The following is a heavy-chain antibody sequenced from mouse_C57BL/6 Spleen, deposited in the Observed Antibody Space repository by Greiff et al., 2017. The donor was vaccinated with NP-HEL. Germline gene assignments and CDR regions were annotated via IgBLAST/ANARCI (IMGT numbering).Heavy chain of an antibody. V-gene: IGHV1-42*01. CDR3: ARGDYDIDY. CDR1: GYSFTGYY. D-gene: IGHD2-4*01. Sequence: VQLQQSGPELVKPGASVKISCKASGYSFTGYYMNWVKQSPEKSLEWIGEINPSTGGTTYNQKFKAKATLTVDKSSSTAYMQLKSLTSEDSAVYYCARGDYDIDYWGQGTTLTVSS. J-gene: IGHJ2*01. CDR2: INPSTGGT.